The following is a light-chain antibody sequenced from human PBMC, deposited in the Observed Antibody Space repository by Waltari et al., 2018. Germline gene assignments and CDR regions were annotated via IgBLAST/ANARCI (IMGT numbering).Light chain of an antibody. CDR2: EVS. V-gene: IGLV2-14*01. CDR1: SSDVGGFNY. J-gene: IGLJ3*02. CDR3: SSYTSSSIWV. Sequence: QSALTQPASVSGSPGQSITISCTGTSSDVGGFNYVYWYQQHPGKAPKLMIYEVSNRPSGVSNRFSGSKSGNTASLTISGLKAEDEADYYCSSYTSSSIWVFGGGTKLTVL.